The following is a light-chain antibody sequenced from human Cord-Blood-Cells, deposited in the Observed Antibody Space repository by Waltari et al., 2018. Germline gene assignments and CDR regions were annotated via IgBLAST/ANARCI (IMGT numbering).Light chain of an antibody. CDR3: CSYAGSSTLV. CDR2: EVS. Sequence: QSALTQPASVSGSPGQSITISCTGPSSDVGSYNLVSWYQQHPGKAPQLMIYEVSKRPSGVSNRFSGSKSGNTASLTISGLQGEDEADYYCCSYAGSSTLVFGGGTKLTVL. V-gene: IGLV2-23*02. J-gene: IGLJ3*02. CDR1: SSDVGSYNL.